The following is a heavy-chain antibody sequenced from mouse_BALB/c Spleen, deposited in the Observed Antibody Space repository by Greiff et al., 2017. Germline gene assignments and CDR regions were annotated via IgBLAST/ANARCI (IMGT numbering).Heavy chain of an antibody. CDR1: GYSITSDYA. J-gene: IGHJ1*01. D-gene: IGHD2-4*01. CDR2: ISYSGST. V-gene: IGHV3-2*02. CDR3: ARRGIYYDYDAWYFDV. Sequence: EVQLQESGPGLVKPSQSLSLTCTVTGYSITSDYAWNWIRQFPGNKLEWMGYISYSGSTSYNPSLKSRISITRDTSKNQFFLQLNSVTTEDTATYYCARRGIYYDYDAWYFDVWGAGTTVTVSS.